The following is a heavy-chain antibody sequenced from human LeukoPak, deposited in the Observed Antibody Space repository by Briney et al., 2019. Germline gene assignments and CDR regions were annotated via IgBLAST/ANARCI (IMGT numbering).Heavy chain of an antibody. V-gene: IGHV3-74*01. D-gene: IGHD3-10*01. CDR2: INSDGRTT. J-gene: IGHJ4*02. CDR1: GFTFSTYW. Sequence: PGGSLRLSCATSGFTFSTYWMHWVRQTPGKELEWVARINSDGRTTVYADSVKGRFTISRDNSKNTLYLQMNSLRAEDTAVYYCAKVSGAWGQGTLVTVSS. CDR3: AKVSGA.